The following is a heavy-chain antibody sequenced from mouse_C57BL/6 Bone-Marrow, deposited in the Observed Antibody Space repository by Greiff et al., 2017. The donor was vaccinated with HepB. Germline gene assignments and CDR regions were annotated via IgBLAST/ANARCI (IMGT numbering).Heavy chain of an antibody. J-gene: IGHJ3*01. CDR1: GFSLSTFGMG. CDR3: AGLYDYDKGFAY. CDR2: IWWDDDK. V-gene: IGHV8-8*01. D-gene: IGHD2-4*01. Sequence: QGYLKVSGPGILQPSQTLSLTCSFSGFSLSTFGMGVGWIRPPSGKGLEWLAHIWWDDDKYYNPALKSRLTISKDTSKNQVFLKIANVDTADTATYDCAGLYDYDKGFAYWGQGTLVTVSA.